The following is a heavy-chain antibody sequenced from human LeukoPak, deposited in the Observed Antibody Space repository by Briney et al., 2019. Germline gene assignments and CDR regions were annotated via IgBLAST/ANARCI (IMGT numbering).Heavy chain of an antibody. J-gene: IGHJ3*02. D-gene: IGHD1-26*01. CDR3: AREDSGSYMGGDSFDI. V-gene: IGHV3-21*01. CDR1: GFTFSSYS. CDR2: ISSSSSYI. Sequence: PGGSLRLSCAASGFTFSSYSMNWVRQAPGKGLEWVSSISSSSSYIYYADSVKGRFTISRDNAKNSLYLQMNSLRAEDTAVYYCAREDSGSYMGGDSFDIWGQGTVVTVSS.